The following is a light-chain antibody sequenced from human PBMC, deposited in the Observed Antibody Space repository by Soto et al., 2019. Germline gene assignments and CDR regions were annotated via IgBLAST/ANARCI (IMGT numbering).Light chain of an antibody. CDR1: QDISSY. CDR3: QQSYSTLFT. CDR2: AAS. Sequence: IQMTQSPSSLSASVGDSVTITCRASQDISSYLNWYQQKPGKAPKLLIYAASTLHSGVPSRFSGSESGPDFTLTISSLQPEDFATYYCQQSYSTLFTFGPGTKVDFK. J-gene: IGKJ3*01. V-gene: IGKV1-39*01.